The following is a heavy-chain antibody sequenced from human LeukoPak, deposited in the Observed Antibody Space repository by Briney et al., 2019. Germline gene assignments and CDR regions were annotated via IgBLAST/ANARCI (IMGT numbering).Heavy chain of an antibody. J-gene: IGHJ4*02. V-gene: IGHV1-2*02. D-gene: IGHD3-10*01. CDR2: INPNSGGT. Sequence: ASVKVSCKASGYTFTCYYMHWVRQAPGQGLEWMGWINPNSGGTNYAQKFQGRVTMTRDTSISTAYMELSRLRSDDTAVYYCARAHQLLWFGEARFSPRPEFDYWGQGTLVTVSS. CDR1: GYTFTCYY. CDR3: ARAHQLLWFGEARFSPRPEFDY.